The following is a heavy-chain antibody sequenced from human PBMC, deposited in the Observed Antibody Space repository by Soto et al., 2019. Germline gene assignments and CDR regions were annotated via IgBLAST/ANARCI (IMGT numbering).Heavy chain of an antibody. V-gene: IGHV5-51*01. CDR2: ISPGSSDT. CDR1: GYSFIDYW. J-gene: IGHJ4*03. CDR3: ARQRDGYNSFDL. D-gene: IGHD5-12*01. Sequence: PGESLKISCKCSGYSFIDYWIGLVRQVPGKGLEWMGIISPGSSDTRYSPSFQGQVTISADKSINMIYLEWSSLKASDTAMFYCARQRDGYNSFDLWGQGTLVTVSS.